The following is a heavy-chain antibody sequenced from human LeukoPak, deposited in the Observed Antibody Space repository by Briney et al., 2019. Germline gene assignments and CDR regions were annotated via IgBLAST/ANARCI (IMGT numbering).Heavy chain of an antibody. V-gene: IGHV4-34*01. CDR1: GGSFSGYY. Sequence: SETLSLTCAVYGGSFSGYYWSWIRQPPGKGLEWIGEINHSGSTNYNPSLKSRVTISVDTSKNQFSLKLSSVTAADTAVYYCARGTQKYYDFWSELTFFDYWGQGTLVTVSS. CDR2: INHSGST. CDR3: ARGTQKYYDFWSELTFFDY. D-gene: IGHD3-3*01. J-gene: IGHJ4*02.